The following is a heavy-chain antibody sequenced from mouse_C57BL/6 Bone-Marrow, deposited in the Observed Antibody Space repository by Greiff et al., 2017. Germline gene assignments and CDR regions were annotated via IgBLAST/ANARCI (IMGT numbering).Heavy chain of an antibody. CDR3: ARDGYFLFAY. CDR2: ISDGGSYT. Sequence: EVQLVESGGGLVKPGGSLKLSCAASGFTFSSYAMSWVRQTPEKRLEWVATISDGGSYTYYPDNVKGRFTISRDNAKTNLYLQMSHLKSEDTAMYYCARDGYFLFAYWGQGTLVTVSA. V-gene: IGHV5-4*01. CDR1: GFTFSSYA. J-gene: IGHJ3*01. D-gene: IGHD2-3*01.